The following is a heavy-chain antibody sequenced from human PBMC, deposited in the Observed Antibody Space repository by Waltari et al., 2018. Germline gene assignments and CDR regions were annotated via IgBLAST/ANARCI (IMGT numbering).Heavy chain of an antibody. Sequence: QVQLQQWGAGLLKPSETLSLTCAVYGGSFRGYYWSWIRQPPGKGLEVIGEINHSGSTNYNPSLKSRVTISVDTSKNQFSLKLSSVTAADTAVYYCARGYKGDYWGQGTLVTVSS. CDR2: INHSGST. J-gene: IGHJ4*02. D-gene: IGHD1-1*01. CDR1: GGSFRGYY. V-gene: IGHV4-34*01. CDR3: ARGYKGDY.